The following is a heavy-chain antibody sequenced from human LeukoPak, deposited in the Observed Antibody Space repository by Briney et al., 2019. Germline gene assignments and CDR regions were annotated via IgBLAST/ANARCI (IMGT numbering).Heavy chain of an antibody. V-gene: IGHV3-7*01. CDR1: GFTFSSYW. CDR2: IKQDGSEK. Sequence: RTGGSLRLSCAASGFTFSSYWMSWVRQAPGKGLEWVANIKQDGSEKYYVDSVKGRFTISRDNAKNSLYLQMNSLRAEDTAVYYCARLGAVQLEMEGAFDIWGQGTIVTVSS. J-gene: IGHJ3*02. CDR3: ARLGAVQLEMEGAFDI. D-gene: IGHD1-1*01.